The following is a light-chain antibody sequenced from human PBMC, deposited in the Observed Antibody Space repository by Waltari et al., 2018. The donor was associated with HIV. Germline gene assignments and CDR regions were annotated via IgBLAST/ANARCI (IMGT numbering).Light chain of an antibody. CDR2: KAS. J-gene: IGKJ1*01. CDR3: QQSTSYWT. CDR1: QSIGSW. Sequence: DIQMTQSPSTLSASVGDRVTITCRASQSIGSWLAWYQQKPGKAPKVLIYKASNLESGVPPRFSGSGSGTEFTLTITNLQPEDFATYYCQQSTSYWTFGQWTKVEMK. V-gene: IGKV1-5*03.